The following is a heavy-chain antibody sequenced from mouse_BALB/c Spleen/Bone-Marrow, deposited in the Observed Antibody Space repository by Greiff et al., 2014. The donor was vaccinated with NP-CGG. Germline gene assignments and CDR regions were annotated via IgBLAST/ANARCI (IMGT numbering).Heavy chain of an antibody. CDR3: ARPITTGIQAWFAY. V-gene: IGHV1-7*01. J-gene: IGHJ3*01. Sequence: QVQLPQSGAELAKPGASVKMSCKASGYTFTSYWMHWVKQRPGQGLEWIGNINPSSGYTEYNQKFKDKATLTADKSSSTAYMQLSSLTSEDSAVYYCARPITTGIQAWFAYWGQGILVTVSA. CDR1: GYTFTSYW. CDR2: INPSSGYT. D-gene: IGHD2-4*01.